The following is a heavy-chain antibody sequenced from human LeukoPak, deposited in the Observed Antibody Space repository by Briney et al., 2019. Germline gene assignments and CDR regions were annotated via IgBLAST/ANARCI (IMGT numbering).Heavy chain of an antibody. J-gene: IGHJ5*02. CDR2: INPSDSST. D-gene: IGHD7-27*01. Sequence: ASVKVSCKASGYSFTSYYMHWVRQAPGQGLEWMGIINPSDSSTSYAQKFQGRVAMTRDTSTSTVYMELSSLRSEDTAVYYCARGGVAKLGPLDLWGQGTLVTVSS. CDR1: GYSFTSYY. V-gene: IGHV1-46*01. CDR3: ARGGVAKLGPLDL.